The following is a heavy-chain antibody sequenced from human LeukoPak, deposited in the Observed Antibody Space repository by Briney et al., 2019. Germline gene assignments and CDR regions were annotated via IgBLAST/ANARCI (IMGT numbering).Heavy chain of an antibody. J-gene: IGHJ4*02. D-gene: IGHD3-10*01. Sequence: AGGSLRLSCAASGFTFSSYGMHWVRQAPGKGLEWVAFIRYDGSNKYYADSVKGRFTISRDNSKNTLYLQMNSLRAEDTAVYYCAKLLWFGESDEGVVDYWGQGTLVTVSS. CDR1: GFTFSSYG. CDR3: AKLLWFGESDEGVVDY. CDR2: IRYDGSNK. V-gene: IGHV3-30*02.